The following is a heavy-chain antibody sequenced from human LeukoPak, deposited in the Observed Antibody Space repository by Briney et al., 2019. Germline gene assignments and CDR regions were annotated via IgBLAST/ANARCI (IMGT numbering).Heavy chain of an antibody. CDR2: ISGSGGST. D-gene: IGHD3-10*01. CDR1: GFTFSSYA. J-gene: IGHJ4*02. Sequence: GGSLRLSCAASGFTFSSYAMSWVRQAPGKGLEWVSAISGSGGSTYYADSVKGRFTISRDNSKNTLYLQMNSLRAEDTAVYYCAKGPGSYYYGSGSPIDYWGQGTLVTVSS. V-gene: IGHV3-23*01. CDR3: AKGPGSYYYGSGSPIDY.